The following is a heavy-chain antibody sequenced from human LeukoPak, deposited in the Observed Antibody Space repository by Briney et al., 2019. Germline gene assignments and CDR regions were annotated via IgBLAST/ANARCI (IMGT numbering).Heavy chain of an antibody. V-gene: IGHV4-39*07. CDR3: ARGRWFGHNWFDP. J-gene: IGHJ5*02. Sequence: SETLSLTCTVSGGSISSSSYYWGWIRQPPGKGLEWIGSIYYSGSTYYNPSLKSRVTISVDTSKNQFSLKLSSVTAADTAVYYCARGRWFGHNWFDPWGQGTLVTVSS. CDR1: GGSISSSSYY. D-gene: IGHD3-10*01. CDR2: IYYSGST.